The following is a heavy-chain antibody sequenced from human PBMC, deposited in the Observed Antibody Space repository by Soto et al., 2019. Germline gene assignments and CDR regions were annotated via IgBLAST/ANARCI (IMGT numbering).Heavy chain of an antibody. Sequence: GGSLRLSCAASGFTFRSYWISWVRQAPGKGLEWVANIKQDGSEKYYVDSVKGRFTISRDNAKNSLYLQMNSLRAEDTAVYYCARDQVPDFWSGYYTTPYYYYGMDVWGQGTTVTVSS. CDR1: GFTFRSYW. CDR3: ARDQVPDFWSGYYTTPYYYYGMDV. J-gene: IGHJ6*02. V-gene: IGHV3-7*01. CDR2: IKQDGSEK. D-gene: IGHD3-3*01.